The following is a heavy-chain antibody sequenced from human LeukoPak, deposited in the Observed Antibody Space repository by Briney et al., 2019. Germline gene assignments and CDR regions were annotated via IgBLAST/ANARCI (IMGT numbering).Heavy chain of an antibody. Sequence: GGSLRLSCAASGFTVSSNYMSWVRRAPGKGLEWVSVIYSGGSTYYADSVKGRFTISRDNSKNTLYLQMNSLRAEDTAVYYCARDLSDSSSWYWFDPWGQGTLVTVSS. CDR2: IYSGGST. J-gene: IGHJ5*02. V-gene: IGHV3-53*01. CDR3: ARDLSDSSSWYWFDP. D-gene: IGHD6-13*01. CDR1: GFTVSSNY.